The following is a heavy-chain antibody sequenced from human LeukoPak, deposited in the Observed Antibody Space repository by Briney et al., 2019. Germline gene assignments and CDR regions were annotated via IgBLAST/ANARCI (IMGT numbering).Heavy chain of an antibody. CDR2: ISAYNGYT. J-gene: IGHJ4*02. CDR3: ARGLPPRRNSDSSGYYSYYFDY. D-gene: IGHD3-22*01. CDR1: GYTFTSYG. Sequence: ASVNDSFKASGYTFTSYGISWVRQAPGQGLEWMGWISAYNGYTRHAQKVKGRVTMTTDTSTSTVYMELRSLRSGDTAVYYCARGLPPRRNSDSSGYYSYYFDYWGQGSLVTVSS. V-gene: IGHV1-18*01.